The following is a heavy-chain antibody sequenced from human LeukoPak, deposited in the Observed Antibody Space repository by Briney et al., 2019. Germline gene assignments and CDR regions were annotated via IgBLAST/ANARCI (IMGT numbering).Heavy chain of an antibody. D-gene: IGHD3-3*01. CDR2: IIPILGIA. Sequence: SVKVSCKASGGTFSSYTISWVRQAPRQGLEWMGRIIPILGIANYAQKFQGRVTITADKSTSTAYMELSSLRSEDTAVYYCARTIFGVGFDPWGQGTLVTVSS. CDR1: GGTFSSYT. CDR3: ARTIFGVGFDP. J-gene: IGHJ5*02. V-gene: IGHV1-69*02.